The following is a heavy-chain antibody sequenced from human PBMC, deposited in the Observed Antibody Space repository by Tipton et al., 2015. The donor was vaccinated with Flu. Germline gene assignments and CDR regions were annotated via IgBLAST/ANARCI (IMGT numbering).Heavy chain of an antibody. J-gene: IGHJ6*02. CDR3: STYYYGSGSHLSADYYYYGMDV. CDR1: GGSFSGYY. V-gene: IGHV4-34*03. D-gene: IGHD3-10*01. CDR2: INHSGST. Sequence: TLSLTCAVYGGSFSGYYWSWIRQPPGKGLEWIGEINHSGSTNYNPSLKSRVTISVDTSKNQFSLKLSSVTAADTAVYYCSTYYYGSGSHLSADYYYYGMDVWGQGTTVTVSS.